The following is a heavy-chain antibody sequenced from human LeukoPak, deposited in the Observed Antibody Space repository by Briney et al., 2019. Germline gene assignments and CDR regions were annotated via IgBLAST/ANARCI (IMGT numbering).Heavy chain of an antibody. CDR1: GDSASSISGG. Sequence: SQTLSLTCVISGDSASSISGGWNWIRQSPSRGLEWLGRTYYRSRRYTDYAIFVESRISIKSDTSKNQFSLQLNSVTPEDTAVYYCVRDLGPGRAFWFDPWGHGTLVTVSS. CDR3: VRDLGPGRAFWFDP. D-gene: IGHD3-10*01. J-gene: IGHJ5*02. CDR2: TYYRSRRYT. V-gene: IGHV6-1*01.